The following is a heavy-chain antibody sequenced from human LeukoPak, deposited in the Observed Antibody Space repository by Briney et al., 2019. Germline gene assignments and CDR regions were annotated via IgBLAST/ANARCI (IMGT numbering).Heavy chain of an antibody. D-gene: IGHD6-19*01. CDR3: ARGSSGWSKQRFDY. J-gene: IGHJ4*02. CDR2: IYHSGST. V-gene: IGHV4-4*02. CDR1: GGSISSSNW. Sequence: SETLSLTCAVSGGSISSSNWWSWVRQPPGKGLEWIGEIYHSGSTNYNPSLKSRVTISVDKSKNQFSLKLSSVTAADTAVYYCARGSSGWSKQRFDYWGQGTLVTVSS.